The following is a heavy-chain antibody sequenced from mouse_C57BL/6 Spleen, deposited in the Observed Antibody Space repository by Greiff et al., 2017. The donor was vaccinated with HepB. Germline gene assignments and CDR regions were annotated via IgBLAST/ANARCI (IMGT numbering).Heavy chain of an antibody. CDR1: GYTFTGYW. V-gene: IGHV1-9*01. CDR3: ARGITTVSYFDY. J-gene: IGHJ2*01. CDR2: FLPGSGST. Sequence: QVQLQQSGAELMKPGASVTLSCKATGYTFTGYWIEWVKQWPGHGLEWIGEFLPGSGSTTYNEKFKGKATFTADTSSNTAYMQLSSLTTEDSAIYYCARGITTVSYFDYWGQGTTLTVSS. D-gene: IGHD1-1*01.